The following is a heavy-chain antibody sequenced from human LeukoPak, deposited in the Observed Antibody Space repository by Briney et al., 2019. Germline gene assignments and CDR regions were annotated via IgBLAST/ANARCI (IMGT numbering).Heavy chain of an antibody. Sequence: GGSLRLSCAASGFTFSDHNRNWVRQAPGKGLEWVGCTRDKANSYTTEYAASVKGRFTISRDDSRNSLYLQMNILKTKDTAVYYCARERWRSGSYPDAFDIWGQGAMVTVSS. CDR1: GFTFSDHN. V-gene: IGHV3-72*01. D-gene: IGHD1-26*01. J-gene: IGHJ3*02. CDR2: TRDKANSYTT. CDR3: ARERWRSGSYPDAFDI.